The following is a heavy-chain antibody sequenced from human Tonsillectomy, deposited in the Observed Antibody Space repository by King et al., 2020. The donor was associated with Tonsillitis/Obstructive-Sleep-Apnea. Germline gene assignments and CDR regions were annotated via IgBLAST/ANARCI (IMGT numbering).Heavy chain of an antibody. CDR2: INPSGGIT. CDR3: ARDPLLGFHFYYYYMDV. CDR1: GYTFTSYY. D-gene: IGHD2-21*01. Sequence: QLVQSGAEVKKPGASVKVSFKASGYTFTSYYMHWVRQAPGQGLEWMGIINPSGGITSYAQKFQGRVTMTRDTSTSTVYMELSSLGSEDTAVYYCARDPLLGFHFYYYYMDVWGKGTTVTVSS. V-gene: IGHV1-46*01. J-gene: IGHJ6*03.